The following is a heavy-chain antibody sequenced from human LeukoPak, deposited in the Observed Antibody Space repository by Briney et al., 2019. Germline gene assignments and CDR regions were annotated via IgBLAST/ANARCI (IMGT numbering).Heavy chain of an antibody. CDR3: ARTRYYDFWSGYLFDY. J-gene: IGHJ4*02. Sequence: SETLSLTCTVSGGSISSYYWSWIRQPPGKGLEWIGYIYTSGSTNYNPSLKSRVTISVDTSKNQFSLKLSSVTAADTAVYYCARTRYYDFWSGYLFDYWGQGTLVTVSS. CDR2: IYTSGST. V-gene: IGHV4-4*09. D-gene: IGHD3-3*01. CDR1: GGSISSYY.